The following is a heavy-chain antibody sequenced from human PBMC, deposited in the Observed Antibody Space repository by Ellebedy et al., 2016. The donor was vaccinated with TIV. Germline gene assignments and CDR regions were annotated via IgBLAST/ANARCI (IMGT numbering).Heavy chain of an antibody. CDR1: GFTFSSYG. J-gene: IGHJ4*02. D-gene: IGHD6-13*01. CDR3: ARAAEQPLFDY. Sequence: GESLKISCAASGFTFSSYGMHWVRQAPGKGLEWVAVIWYDGSNKYYADSVKGRFTISRDNSKSTLYLQMNSLRAEDTAVYYCARAAEQPLFDYWGQGTLVTVSS. V-gene: IGHV3-33*08. CDR2: IWYDGSNK.